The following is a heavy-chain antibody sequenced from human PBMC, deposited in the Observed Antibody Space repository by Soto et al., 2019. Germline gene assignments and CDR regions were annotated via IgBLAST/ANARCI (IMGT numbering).Heavy chain of an antibody. J-gene: IGHJ4*02. D-gene: IGHD6-13*01. CDR3: ASLSAPTDY. Sequence: EVQLVESGGGLVQPGESLRLSCAASGFTFSNLWMHWVRQAPGKGLVWVAEIDSDETSRNYADFVKGRFTISRDNAKNTLYLQMNSLRAEDTAVYYCASLSAPTDYWGQGTLVTVSS. CDR1: GFTFSNLW. CDR2: IDSDETSR. V-gene: IGHV3-74*01.